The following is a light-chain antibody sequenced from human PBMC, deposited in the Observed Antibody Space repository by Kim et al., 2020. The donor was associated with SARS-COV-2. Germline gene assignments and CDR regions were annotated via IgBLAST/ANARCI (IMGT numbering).Light chain of an antibody. Sequence: SPGERVTLSCRASQSVSSNLAWYRQKPGQAPRLLIYGASTRATGIPARFSGCGSGTEFTLTISSLQSEDFAVYYCQQYDNWLSITFGQGTRLEIK. CDR3: QQYDNWLSIT. CDR1: QSVSSN. V-gene: IGKV3-15*01. J-gene: IGKJ5*01. CDR2: GAS.